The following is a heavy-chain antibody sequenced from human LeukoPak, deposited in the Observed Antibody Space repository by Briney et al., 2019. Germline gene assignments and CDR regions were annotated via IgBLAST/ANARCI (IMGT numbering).Heavy chain of an antibody. CDR1: GGSISSYY. J-gene: IGHJ3*02. CDR2: IYYSGST. Sequence: KASETLSLTCTVSGGSISSYYWSWIRQPPGKGLEWIGYIYYSGSTNYNPSLKSRVTMSVDTSKNQFSLKLSSVTAADTAVYYCARGMVRGVPDAFDIWGQGTMVTVSS. D-gene: IGHD3-10*01. CDR3: ARGMVRGVPDAFDI. V-gene: IGHV4-59*12.